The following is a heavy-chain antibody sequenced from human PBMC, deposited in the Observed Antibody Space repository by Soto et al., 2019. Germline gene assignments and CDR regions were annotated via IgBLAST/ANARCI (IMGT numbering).Heavy chain of an antibody. D-gene: IGHD3-10*01. CDR1: GYTFTDYF. CDR2: INPYSGGA. V-gene: IGHV1-2*02. CDR3: ARLMHYSHSGCPSHSGFDM. J-gene: IGHJ3*02. Sequence: ASVKVSCKASGYTFTDYFIHWVRQAPGQGLEWIGWINPYSGGADLSQKCQGRVTMTRDTSISTAYMEVSSLRSDDTAVFYCARLMHYSHSGCPSHSGFDMWGQVTLVTVSS.